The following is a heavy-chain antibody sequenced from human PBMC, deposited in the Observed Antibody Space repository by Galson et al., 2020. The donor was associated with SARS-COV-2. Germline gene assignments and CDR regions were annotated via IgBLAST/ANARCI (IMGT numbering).Heavy chain of an antibody. D-gene: IGHD1-26*01. J-gene: IGHJ4*02. CDR1: GGSINSGDYY. CDR3: ARMTQTRQLVGAADY. V-gene: IGHV4-31*03. Sequence: SCTVSGGSINSGDYYWSWIRHLPGKGLEWIGYIYYSGSTYYNPSLKSRVTISIDTSKNQFSLRLNSVTAADTAVYYCARMTQTRQLVGAADYWGQGTLVTVSS. CDR2: IYYSGST.